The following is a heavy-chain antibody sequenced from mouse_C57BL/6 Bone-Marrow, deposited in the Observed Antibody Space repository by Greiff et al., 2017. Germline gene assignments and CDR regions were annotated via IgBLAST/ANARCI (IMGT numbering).Heavy chain of an antibody. CDR3: ARNDSPFFDY. V-gene: IGHV1-50*01. Sequence: VQLQQPGAELVKPGASVKLSCKASGYTFTSYWLQWVKQRPGQGLEWIGELDSSDSYTNYNQKFKGKASLAVGPSSSTAYMQLSSLTSEDSAVYYCARNDSPFFDYWGQGTTLTVSS. CDR2: LDSSDSYT. CDR1: GYTFTSYW. D-gene: IGHD2-12*01. J-gene: IGHJ2*01.